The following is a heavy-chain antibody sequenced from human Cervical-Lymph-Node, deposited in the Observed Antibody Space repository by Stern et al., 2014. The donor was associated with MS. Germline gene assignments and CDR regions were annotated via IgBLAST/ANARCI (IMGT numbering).Heavy chain of an antibody. CDR3: ARNNDWSEDY. D-gene: IGHD3-9*01. V-gene: IGHV3-11*06. J-gene: IGHJ4*02. Sequence: VQLVQSGGGLVKPGGSLRLSCAASGFTFSDYYMSWLRQAPGKGLEFVSNISPSSGDTNFADSVRGRFTISRDNAQSSLFLQMYSLRVEDTAVYYCARNNDWSEDYWGQGTLVTVSS. CDR2: ISPSSGDT. CDR1: GFTFSDYY.